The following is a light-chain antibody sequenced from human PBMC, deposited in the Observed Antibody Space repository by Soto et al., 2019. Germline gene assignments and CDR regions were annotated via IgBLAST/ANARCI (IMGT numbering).Light chain of an antibody. V-gene: IGKV3-11*01. CDR1: QSVRSY. CDR2: DAS. Sequence: EIVLTQSPATLSLSPGERATLSCRASQSVRSYLAWYQQKPGQAPRLLIYDASNRATGIPARFSGSGSGTDFTLTIRSLEPEDFAVYYCQQRSNWLLTFGQGTRLEIK. CDR3: QQRSNWLLT. J-gene: IGKJ5*01.